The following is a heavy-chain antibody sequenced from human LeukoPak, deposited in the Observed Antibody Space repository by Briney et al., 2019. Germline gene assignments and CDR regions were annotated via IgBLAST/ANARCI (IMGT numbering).Heavy chain of an antibody. CDR3: ARWLQYSYYYMDV. D-gene: IGHD5-24*01. J-gene: IGHJ6*03. V-gene: IGHV1-2*02. CDR2: INPNSGGT. Sequence: ASVKVSCKASGYTFTGYYMHWVRQAPGQGLEWMGWINPNSGGTNYAQKFQGRVTMTRDTSISTAYMELSKLRSDDTAVYYCARWLQYSYYYMDVWGKGTTVTVSS. CDR1: GYTFTGYY.